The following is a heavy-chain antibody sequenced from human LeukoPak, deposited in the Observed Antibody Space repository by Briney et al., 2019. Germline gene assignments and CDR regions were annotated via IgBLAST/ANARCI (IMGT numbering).Heavy chain of an antibody. Sequence: GASVKVSCKASGYTFTGYYMHWVRQAPGQGLEWMGWINPNSGGTNYAQKFQGRVTMTRDTSISTAYMELSSLRSEDTAVYYCATGGVGTMVRDPGPWGQGTLVTVSS. CDR1: GYTFTGYY. V-gene: IGHV1-2*02. CDR3: ATGGVGTMVRDPGP. CDR2: INPNSGGT. J-gene: IGHJ5*02. D-gene: IGHD3-10*01.